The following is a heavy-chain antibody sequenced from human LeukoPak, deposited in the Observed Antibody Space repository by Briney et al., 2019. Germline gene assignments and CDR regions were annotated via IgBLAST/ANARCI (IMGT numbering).Heavy chain of an antibody. V-gene: IGHV1-2*02. CDR2: INPNSGGT. D-gene: IGHD5-18*01. CDR3: AREGYSYGYDY. Sequence: ASVTVSFKASVYTFTGYYMHWLRQAPGQGPEWMGWINPNSGGTNYAQKFQGRVTMTRDTSIRTAYMELSRLRSDDTAVYYCAREGYSYGYDYWGQGTLVTVSS. CDR1: VYTFTGYY. J-gene: IGHJ4*02.